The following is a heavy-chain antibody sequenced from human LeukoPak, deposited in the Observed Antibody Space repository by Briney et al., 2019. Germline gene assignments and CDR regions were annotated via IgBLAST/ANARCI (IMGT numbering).Heavy chain of an antibody. J-gene: IGHJ4*02. CDR1: GFTFSDYY. CDR2: ISSSGSTI. CDR3: ARDMDGGYYYDY. V-gene: IGHV3-11*01. D-gene: IGHD6-13*01. Sequence: GGPLRLSCAASGFTFSDYYMSWIRQAPGKGLEGVSYISSSGSTIYYADSVKGRFTISRDNAKNSLYLQMNSLRAEDTAVYYCARDMDGGYYYDYWGQGTLVTVSS.